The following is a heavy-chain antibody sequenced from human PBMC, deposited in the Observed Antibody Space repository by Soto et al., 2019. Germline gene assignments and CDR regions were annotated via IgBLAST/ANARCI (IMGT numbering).Heavy chain of an antibody. V-gene: IGHV4-39*01. D-gene: IGHD3-10*01. CDR2: SSYNGGT. CDR3: ARHRIEVVWRGFDF. Sequence: LSLTCTVSTDSRSFTNSYWGWLRQPPGKGLQWIGSSSYNGGTFYNPSLKGRVVISFDTSKKQSSLQVTSVTAADTAVYFCARHRIEVVWRGFDFWGQGCPVTVSS. CDR1: TDSRSFTNSY. J-gene: IGHJ4*02.